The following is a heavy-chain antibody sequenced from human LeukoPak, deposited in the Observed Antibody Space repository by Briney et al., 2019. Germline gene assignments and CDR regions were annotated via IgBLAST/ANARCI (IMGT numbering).Heavy chain of an antibody. V-gene: IGHV4-59*01. Sequence: KPSETLSLTCTVSGGSISSYYWSWIRQPPGKGLEWIGYIYYSGSTNYNPSLKSRVTISVDTSKNQFSLKLSSVTAADTAVYYCARGLPKGSGPYDYWGQGTLVTVSS. CDR2: IYYSGST. J-gene: IGHJ4*02. CDR1: GGSISSYY. D-gene: IGHD6-19*01. CDR3: ARGLPKGSGPYDY.